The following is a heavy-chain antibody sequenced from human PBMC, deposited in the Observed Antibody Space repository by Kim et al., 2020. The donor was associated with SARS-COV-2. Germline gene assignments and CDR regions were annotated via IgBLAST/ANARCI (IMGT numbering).Heavy chain of an antibody. Sequence: ASVKVSCKASGYTFTSYAMNWVRQAPGQGLEWMGWINTNTGNPTYAQGFTGRFVFSLDTSVSTAYLQISSLKAEDTAVYYCASMGGCTNGVCYHYYYYYGMDVWGQGTTVTVSS. V-gene: IGHV7-4-1*02. CDR2: INTNTGNP. CDR1: GYTFTSYA. J-gene: IGHJ6*02. CDR3: ASMGGCTNGVCYHYYYYYGMDV. D-gene: IGHD2-8*01.